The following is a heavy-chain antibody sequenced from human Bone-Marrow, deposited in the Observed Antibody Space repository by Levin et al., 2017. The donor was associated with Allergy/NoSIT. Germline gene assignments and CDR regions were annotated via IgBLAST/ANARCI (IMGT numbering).Heavy chain of an antibody. CDR1: GFTFSSYA. CDR2: ISDSGGST. V-gene: IGHV3-23*01. CDR3: AKSPDIVPQKFDY. D-gene: IGHD2-15*01. J-gene: IGHJ4*02. Sequence: QAGGSLRLSCAASGFTFSSYAMSWVRQAPGKGLEWVSGISDSGGSTYYADSVKGRFTISRDNSRNTLYLQMNSLRADDTAVFYCAKSPDIVPQKFDYWGQGTLVTVSS.